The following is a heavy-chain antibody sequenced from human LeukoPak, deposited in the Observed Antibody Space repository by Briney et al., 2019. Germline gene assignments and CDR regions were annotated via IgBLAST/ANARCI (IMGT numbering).Heavy chain of an antibody. D-gene: IGHD4/OR15-4a*01. Sequence: GGSLRLSCAASGFTFSSYGMHWVRQAPGKGLEWVAVIWYDGSSKYYADSVKGRFTISRDNSKNTLYLQMNSLRAEDTAVYYCARDLSMGYYYYGMDVWGQGTTVTVSS. CDR1: GFTFSSYG. J-gene: IGHJ6*02. CDR3: ARDLSMGYYYYGMDV. CDR2: IWYDGSSK. V-gene: IGHV3-33*01.